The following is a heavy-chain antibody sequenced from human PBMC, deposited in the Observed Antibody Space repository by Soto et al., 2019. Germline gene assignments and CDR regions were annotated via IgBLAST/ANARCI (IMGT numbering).Heavy chain of an antibody. J-gene: IGHJ4*02. CDR3: AKGKRGYDPYYFDY. V-gene: IGHV3-30*18. CDR2: ISYDGSNK. D-gene: IGHD5-12*01. CDR1: GFTFSSYG. Sequence: QVQLVESGGGVVQPGRSLRLSCAASGFTFSSYGMHWVRQAPGKGLEWVAVISYDGSNKYYADSVKGRFTISRDKSKNTLYLQMNSLSAKDTAVYYCAKGKRGYDPYYFDYWGQGTLVTVSS.